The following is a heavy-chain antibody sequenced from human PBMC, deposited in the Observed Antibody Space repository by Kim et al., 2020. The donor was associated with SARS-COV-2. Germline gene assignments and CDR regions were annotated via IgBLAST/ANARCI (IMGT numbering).Heavy chain of an antibody. V-gene: IGHV4-30-2*01. Sequence: GSTYYNPSLKSRVTISVDRSKNQFSLKLSSVTAADTAVYYCACWLGRYDPWGQGTLVTVSS. CDR3: ACWLGRYDP. D-gene: IGHD3-10*01. CDR2: GST. J-gene: IGHJ5*02.